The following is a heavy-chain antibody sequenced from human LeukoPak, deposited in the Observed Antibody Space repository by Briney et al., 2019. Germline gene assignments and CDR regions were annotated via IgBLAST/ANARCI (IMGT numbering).Heavy chain of an antibody. J-gene: IGHJ4*02. CDR1: AGSFNGYY. D-gene: IGHD5-18*01. V-gene: IGHV4-34*01. CDR2: INHSGST. CDR3: ARDHPSYGSLFDY. Sequence: SETVSRKCAVYAGSFNGYYWRWMRQPQGKGLEWIGEINHSGSTKYNPSLESRVTISVDTTKNQFSLKLSSVTAADTAVYYCARDHPSYGSLFDYWGQGTLVTVSS.